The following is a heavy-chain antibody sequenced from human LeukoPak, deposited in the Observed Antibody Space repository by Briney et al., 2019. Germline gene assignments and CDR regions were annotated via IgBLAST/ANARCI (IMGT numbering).Heavy chain of an antibody. V-gene: IGHV4-34*01. D-gene: IGHD6-6*01. Sequence: SETLSLTCAVYGGSFSGYYWSWIRQPPGKGLEWIGEINHSGSTNYNPSLKSRVTISVDTSKNQFSLKLSSVTAADTAVYYCARDSSSSYWFDPWGQGTLVTVSS. CDR2: INHSGST. CDR1: GGSFSGYY. CDR3: ARDSSSSYWFDP. J-gene: IGHJ5*02.